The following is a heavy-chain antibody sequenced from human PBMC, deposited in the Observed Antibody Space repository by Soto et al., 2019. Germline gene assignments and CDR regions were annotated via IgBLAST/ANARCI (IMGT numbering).Heavy chain of an antibody. CDR3: AREGACTGNTCYVGYFDY. Sequence: SETLSLTCTVSGGSISYYYWSWIRQSPGKGLEWIGYIYYSGSTDYNPSLKSRVTISVEKSKRQFSLKLNSVTTADTAVYYCAREGACTGNTCYVGYFDYWGQGALVT. D-gene: IGHD2-2*01. CDR2: IYYSGST. J-gene: IGHJ4*02. V-gene: IGHV4-59*01. CDR1: GGSISYYY.